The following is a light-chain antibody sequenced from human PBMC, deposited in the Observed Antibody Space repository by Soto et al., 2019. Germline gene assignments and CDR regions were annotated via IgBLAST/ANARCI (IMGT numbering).Light chain of an antibody. Sequence: IVLTQSPGTLSLSPGERATLSCRASQSVSSSYLAWYQQKPGQAPRLLIYGASTRATNIPARFSGSGSGTEFTLTIISLQPEDFALYYCQQYNNWPQTFGQGTKVDIK. CDR1: QSVSSSY. J-gene: IGKJ1*01. V-gene: IGKV3-15*01. CDR3: QQYNNWPQT. CDR2: GAS.